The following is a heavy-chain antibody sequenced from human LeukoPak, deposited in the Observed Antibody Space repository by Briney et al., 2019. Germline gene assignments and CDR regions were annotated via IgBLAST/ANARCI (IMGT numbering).Heavy chain of an antibody. J-gene: IGHJ3*02. V-gene: IGHV1-2*02. CDR3: ARDIRAPYGDYVGDAFDI. D-gene: IGHD4-17*01. CDR1: GYTFTGYY. Sequence: GASLKVSCKASGYTFTGYYMHWVRQAPGQGLEWMVWINPNSGGTNYAQKFQGRVTMTRDTSISTAYMELSRLRSDDTAVYYCARDIRAPYGDYVGDAFDIWGQGTMVTVSS. CDR2: INPNSGGT.